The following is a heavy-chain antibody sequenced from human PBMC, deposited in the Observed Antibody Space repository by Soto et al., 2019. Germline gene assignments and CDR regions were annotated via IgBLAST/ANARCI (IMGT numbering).Heavy chain of an antibody. Sequence: GGSLRLSCVASGFTCSSYDMSWVRQAPGKGLEWVSTILVGGSTHYPDSVKGRFTISRDNSKNTVFMQMNSLTAGDTAVYYCAKATATGGGAFDICGQGTVVTVSS. J-gene: IGHJ3*02. CDR2: ILVGGST. V-gene: IGHV3-23*01. D-gene: IGHD2-8*02. CDR3: AKATATGGGAFDI. CDR1: GFTCSSYD.